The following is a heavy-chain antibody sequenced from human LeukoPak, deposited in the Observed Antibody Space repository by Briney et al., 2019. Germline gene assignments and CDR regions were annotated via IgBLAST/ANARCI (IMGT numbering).Heavy chain of an antibody. J-gene: IGHJ4*02. V-gene: IGHV3-9*01. Sequence: GGSLRLSCAASGFTFDDYAMHWVRQAPGKGLEWVSGISWNSGSIGYADSVKGRFTISRDNSKNTLYLHMNSLRAEDTAVYYCPKDQGLYNDWGQGTLVTVSS. CDR2: ISWNSGSI. D-gene: IGHD1-14*01. CDR1: GFTFDDYA. CDR3: PKDQGLYND.